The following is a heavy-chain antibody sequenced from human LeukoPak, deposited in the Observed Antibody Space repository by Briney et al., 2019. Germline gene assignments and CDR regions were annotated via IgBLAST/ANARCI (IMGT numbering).Heavy chain of an antibody. CDR1: GFTFSSYW. Sequence: GGSLRLSCAASGFTFSSYWMSWVRQAPGKGLEWVANIKQDGSEKYYVDSVKGRFTISRDNAKNSLYLQMNSLRAEDTAVYYCARDRIVGATTYAGLDYWGQGTLVTVSS. CDR3: ARDRIVGATTYAGLDY. D-gene: IGHD1-26*01. J-gene: IGHJ4*02. V-gene: IGHV3-7*01. CDR2: IKQDGSEK.